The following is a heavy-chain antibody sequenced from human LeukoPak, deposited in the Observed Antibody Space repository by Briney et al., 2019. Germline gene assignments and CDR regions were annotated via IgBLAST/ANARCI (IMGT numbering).Heavy chain of an antibody. D-gene: IGHD3-3*01. V-gene: IGHV4-59*11. CDR2: ISYSGST. J-gene: IGHJ6*04. Sequence: SETLSFTCTVSIGSISSHYWSWIRQPPGKRLEWLGYISYSGSTNYNPSLKSRVSISVDRSKNQFSLNLTSVTAADTAVYYCARDLSIFGVAMDVWGKGTTVTVSS. CDR3: ARDLSIFGVAMDV. CDR1: IGSISSHY.